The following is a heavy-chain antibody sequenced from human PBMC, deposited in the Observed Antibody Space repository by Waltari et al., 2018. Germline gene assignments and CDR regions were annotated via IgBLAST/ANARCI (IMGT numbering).Heavy chain of an antibody. Sequence: EVQLVESGGGLIQPGGSLRLSCAASGFTVSSNYMNWVRQAPGKGLEWVSVIDYGGSTYYTDSVRVRSTISRDISKNTVYLQMNSLGGEDTAVYYCARDLTSKSREGMDVWGQGTTVTVSS. D-gene: IGHD4-17*01. J-gene: IGHJ6*02. CDR3: ARDLTSKSREGMDV. CDR1: GFTVSSNY. V-gene: IGHV3-53*01. CDR2: IDYGGST.